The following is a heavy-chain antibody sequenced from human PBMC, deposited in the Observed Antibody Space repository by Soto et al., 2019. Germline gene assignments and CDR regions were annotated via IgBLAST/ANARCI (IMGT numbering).Heavy chain of an antibody. CDR1: GGTFTKYT. CDR3: ARDGDGNSMAY. V-gene: IGHV1-69*01. J-gene: IGHJ4*02. Sequence: QVQLVQSGAEVKKPGSSVKVSCTASGGTFTKYTISWVRQAPGQGLEWMGGIIPIFGATNYVQKFRGRVTITADESTSTAYMELSSLTSNDTAVYFCARDGDGNSMAYWGQGTLVTVSS. D-gene: IGHD4-4*01. CDR2: IIPIFGAT.